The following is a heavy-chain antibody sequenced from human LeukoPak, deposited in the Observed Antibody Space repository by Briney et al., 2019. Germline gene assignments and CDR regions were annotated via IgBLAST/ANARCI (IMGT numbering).Heavy chain of an antibody. V-gene: IGHV3-74*01. CDR3: ARVQGHPPNGLDV. CDR1: GFTFSSYW. D-gene: IGHD2-8*01. Sequence: GGSLRLSCAASGFTFSSYWMHWVRQAPGKGLVWVSRINSDGSSTSYADSVKGRFTISRDNAKNTLYLQMNSLRAEDTAVYYCARVQGHPPNGLDVWGQGTMVTVSS. J-gene: IGHJ3*01. CDR2: INSDGSST.